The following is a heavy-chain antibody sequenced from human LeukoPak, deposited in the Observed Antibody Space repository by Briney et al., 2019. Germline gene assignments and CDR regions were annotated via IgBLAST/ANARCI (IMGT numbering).Heavy chain of an antibody. CDR1: GFPLSSYA. V-gene: IGHV3-23*01. D-gene: IGHD6-13*01. J-gene: IGHJ6*03. CDR2: TSSSDAGT. CDR3: AKDTAAGIKYYYYYYMDV. Sequence: GGSLRLSCAVSGFPLSSYAMSWVRQAPGKGLEWVSATSSSDAGTYYADSVRGRFTISRDNSKNTLYLQMNSLRAEDAAVYYCAKDTAAGIKYYYYYYMDVWGKGTTVTVSS.